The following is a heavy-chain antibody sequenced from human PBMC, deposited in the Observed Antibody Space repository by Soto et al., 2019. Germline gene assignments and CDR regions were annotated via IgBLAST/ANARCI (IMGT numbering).Heavy chain of an antibody. V-gene: IGHV3-23*01. CDR3: AKNHRDDSYYSPVDV. CDR2: ITTSGDNT. J-gene: IGHJ6*02. D-gene: IGHD2-15*01. CDR1: GFTFSSYA. Sequence: GGSLRLSCAASGFTFSSYAMSWVRQAPGKGLEWVSSITTSGDNTFYADSVKGRFTVSRDNSENTLYLQMNSLRAEDTAIYSCAKNHRDDSYYSPVDVWGQGTTVTVSS.